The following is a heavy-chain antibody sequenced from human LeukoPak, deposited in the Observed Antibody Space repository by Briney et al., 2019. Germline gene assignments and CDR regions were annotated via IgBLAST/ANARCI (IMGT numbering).Heavy chain of an antibody. V-gene: IGHV1-8*01. D-gene: IGHD2-2*02. CDR1: GYTFTSYD. J-gene: IGHJ6*03. CDR2: MNPNSGNT. Sequence: GASVKVSCTASGYTFTSYDINWVRQAPGQGLEWMGWMNPNSGNTGYAQKFQGRVTMTRNTSISTAYMELSSLRSEDTAVYYCARRVGYCSSTSCYTYYYYMDVWGKGTTVTVSS. CDR3: ARRVGYCSSTSCYTYYYYMDV.